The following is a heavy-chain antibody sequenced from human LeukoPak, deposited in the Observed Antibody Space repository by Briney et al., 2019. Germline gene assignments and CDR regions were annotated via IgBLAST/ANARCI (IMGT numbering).Heavy chain of an antibody. V-gene: IGHV1-69*13. CDR3: ARSTVTTLAFDI. CDR1: GGTFCSYA. CDR2: FIPIFGTA. Sequence: ASVRVSCETSGGTFCSYAISWVRQAPGQGLVCVGGFIPIFGTANYAQKFQGRVTITADESTSTAYMELSSLRSEDTAVYYCARSTVTTLAFDIWGQGTMVTVSS. D-gene: IGHD4-17*01. J-gene: IGHJ3*02.